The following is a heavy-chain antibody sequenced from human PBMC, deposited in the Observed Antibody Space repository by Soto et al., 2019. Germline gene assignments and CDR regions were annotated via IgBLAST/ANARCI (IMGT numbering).Heavy chain of an antibody. V-gene: IGHV3-7*01. CDR1: GFTRSMHW. CDR3: VREGPLGY. D-gene: IGHD6-6*01. J-gene: IGHJ4*02. CDR2: IKQDGGEK. Sequence: AGTLRPSCEASGFTRSMHWMSWVRQAPGKGLEWVANIKQDGGEKYYVGSVKGRFTISRDNAKNSLYLQMNSLRAEDTAVYYCVREGPLGYWGQGTLVTVSS.